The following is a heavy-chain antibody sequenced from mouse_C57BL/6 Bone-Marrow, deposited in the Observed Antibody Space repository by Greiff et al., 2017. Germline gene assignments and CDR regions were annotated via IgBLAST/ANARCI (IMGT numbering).Heavy chain of an antibody. Sequence: QVQLQQSGAELARPGASVKLSCKASGYTFTSYGISWVKQRTGQGLEWIGEIYPRSGNPYYNEKFKGKATLTADKSSNTAYMELRSLTSEDSAVYFCTRRQVYDGYPFAYRGQRTLVTVAA. CDR3: TRRQVYDGYPFAY. D-gene: IGHD2-3*01. V-gene: IGHV1-81*01. CDR2: IYPRSGNP. J-gene: IGHJ3*01. CDR1: GYTFTSYG.